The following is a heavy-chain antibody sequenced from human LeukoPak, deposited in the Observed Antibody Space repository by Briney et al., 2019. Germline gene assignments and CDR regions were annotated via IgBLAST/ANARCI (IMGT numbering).Heavy chain of an antibody. D-gene: IGHD3/OR15-3a*01. CDR1: GFTFSSYW. CDR2: IKQDGSEK. V-gene: IGHV3-7*01. J-gene: IGHJ6*03. CDR3: ARGTDYYYYYMDV. Sequence: TGGSLRLSCAASGFTFSSYWMSWVRQAPGKGLEWVANIKQDGSEKYYVDSVKGRFTISRDNAKNSLYLQMNSLRAEDTAVYYCARGTDYYYYYMDVWGKGTTVTISS.